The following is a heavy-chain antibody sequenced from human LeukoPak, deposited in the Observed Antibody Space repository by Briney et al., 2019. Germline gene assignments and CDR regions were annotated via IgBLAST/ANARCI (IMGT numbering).Heavy chain of an antibody. J-gene: IGHJ6*02. D-gene: IGHD4-17*01. CDR3: AKDPTGFDYGDYVSWDYYGMDV. V-gene: IGHV3-23*01. CDR2: ISGSGGST. CDR1: GFTFSSYA. Sequence: PGGSLRLSCAASGFTFSSYAMSWVRQAPGKGLEWVSAISGSGGSTYYADSVKGRFTISRDNSKNTLYLQMNSLRAEDTAVYYCAKDPTGFDYGDYVSWDYYGMDVWGQGTTVTVSS.